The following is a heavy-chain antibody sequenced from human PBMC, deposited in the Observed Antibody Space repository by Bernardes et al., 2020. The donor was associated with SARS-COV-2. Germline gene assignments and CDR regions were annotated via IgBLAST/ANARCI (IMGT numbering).Heavy chain of an antibody. V-gene: IGHV3-48*04. D-gene: IGHD2-8*01. J-gene: IGHJ3*01. CDR3: ANDEGGFCNNTTCFPDALDV. CDR1: GDIFTIYS. Sequence: GGSLRLSCEASGDIFTIYSMNWVRQAPGKGLEWLSYISSTSSTIYYAASLKGRFTVSRDNAKNALYLQMNSLRAEDTAVYYCANDEGGFCNNTTCFPDALDVWGPGTMVAVSS. CDR2: ISSTSSTI.